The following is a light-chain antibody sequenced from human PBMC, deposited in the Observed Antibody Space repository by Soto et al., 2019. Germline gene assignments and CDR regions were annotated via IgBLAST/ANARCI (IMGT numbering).Light chain of an antibody. CDR2: AAS. J-gene: IGKJ3*01. CDR3: QKYNSAPVFT. Sequence: DIQMTQSPSSLSASVGDRVTITCRASQGISNYLAWYQQKPGKVPKLLIYAASTLQSGVPSRFSGSGSGTDFTLIISSLQPEDVATYYCQKYNSAPVFTFGPGTKVDMK. V-gene: IGKV1-27*01. CDR1: QGISNY.